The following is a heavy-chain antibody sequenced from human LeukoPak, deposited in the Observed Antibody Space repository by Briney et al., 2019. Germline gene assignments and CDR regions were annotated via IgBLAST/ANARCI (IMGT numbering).Heavy chain of an antibody. J-gene: IGHJ4*02. CDR3: ARGLAAFRDYYASGSLDY. CDR1: GFTFSSYW. Sequence: GGSLRLSCAASGFTFSSYWMSWVRQAPGKGLEWVANITQDGSERYYVDSMKGRFTISRDNAKNSLYLQMNSLRAEDAAVYYCARGLAAFRDYYASGSLDYWGQGALVTVSS. CDR2: ITQDGSER. D-gene: IGHD3-10*01. V-gene: IGHV3-7*01.